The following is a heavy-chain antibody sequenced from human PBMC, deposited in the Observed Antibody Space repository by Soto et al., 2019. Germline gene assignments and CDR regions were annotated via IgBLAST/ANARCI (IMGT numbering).Heavy chain of an antibody. D-gene: IGHD6-13*01. V-gene: IGHV3-33*01. CDR2: IWYDGSNK. Sequence: QVQRVEAGGGVVQPGRSLRLSCAASGFTFSSYGMHWVRQAPGKGLEWVAVIWYDGSNKYYADSVKGRFTISRDNSKNTLYLQMNSLRAEDTAVYYCARGGYSSSWYEDYYYCMDVWGKGTTVTVSS. CDR3: ARGGYSSSWYEDYYYCMDV. CDR1: GFTFSSYG. J-gene: IGHJ6*03.